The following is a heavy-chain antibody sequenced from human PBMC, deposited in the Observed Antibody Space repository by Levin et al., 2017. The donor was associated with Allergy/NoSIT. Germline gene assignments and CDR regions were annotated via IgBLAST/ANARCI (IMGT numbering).Heavy chain of an antibody. J-gene: IGHJ5*02. V-gene: IGHV4-39*01. CDR3: ARHLIRYFDWLLPEPPNWFDP. D-gene: IGHD3-9*01. CDR1: GGSISSSSYY. CDR2: IYYSGST. Sequence: SETLSLTCTVSGGSISSSSYYWGWIRQPPGKGLEWIGSIYYSGSTYYNPSLKSRVTISVDTSKNQFSLKLSSVTAADTAVYYCARHLIRYFDWLLPEPPNWFDPWGQGTLVTVSS.